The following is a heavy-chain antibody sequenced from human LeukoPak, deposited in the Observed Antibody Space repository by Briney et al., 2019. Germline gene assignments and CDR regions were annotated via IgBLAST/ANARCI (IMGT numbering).Heavy chain of an antibody. CDR2: MNPNSGNT. V-gene: IGHV1-8*03. D-gene: IGHD2-15*01. CDR1: GYTFTSYD. CDR3: ARARRYCSGGSCSYWFDP. Sequence: ASVKVSCKASGYTFTSYDINWVRQATGQGLEWMGWMNPNSGNTGYAQKFQGRVTITRNTSIRTAYMELSSLRSEDTAVYYCARARRYCSGGSCSYWFDPWGQGTLVTVSS. J-gene: IGHJ5*02.